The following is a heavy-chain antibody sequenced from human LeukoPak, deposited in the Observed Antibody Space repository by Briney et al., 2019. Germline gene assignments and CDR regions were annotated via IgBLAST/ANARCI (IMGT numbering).Heavy chain of an antibody. CDR2: INPNSGGT. D-gene: IGHD6-13*01. J-gene: IGHJ5*02. V-gene: IGHV1-2*02. CDR1: GYTFTGYY. CDR3: ARDGEGYSSSWFDP. Sequence: ASVKVSCKASGYTFTGYYMHWVRQAPGQGLEWMGWINPNSGGTNYAQKFQGRVTMTRDTSISTAYMELSRLRSDDTAVYYCARDGEGYSSSWFDPWGQGTLVTVSS.